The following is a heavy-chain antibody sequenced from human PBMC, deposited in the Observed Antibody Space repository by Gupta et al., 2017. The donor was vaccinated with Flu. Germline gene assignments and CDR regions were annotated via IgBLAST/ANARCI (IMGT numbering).Heavy chain of an antibody. CDR1: GYSFTSYW. CDR2: IDPSDSYT. Sequence: EVQLVQSGAEVKKPGESLRISCKGSGYSFTSYWISWVRQMPGKGLEWMGRIDPSDSYTNYSPSFQGHVTISADKSISTAYLQWSSLKASDTAMYYCARLFGREMATIRGNAFDIWGQGTMVTVSS. D-gene: IGHD5-24*01. J-gene: IGHJ3*02. CDR3: ARLFGREMATIRGNAFDI. V-gene: IGHV5-10-1*01.